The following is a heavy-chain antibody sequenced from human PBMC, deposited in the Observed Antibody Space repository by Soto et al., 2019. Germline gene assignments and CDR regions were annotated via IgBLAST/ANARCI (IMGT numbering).Heavy chain of an antibody. J-gene: IGHJ4*02. V-gene: IGHV4-59*01. Sequence: SETLSLTCTVSGGSISSYYWSWIRQPPGKGLEWIGYIYYSGSTNYNPSLKSRVTISVDTSKNQFSLKLSSVTAADTAVYYCARGGYGDYVHYWGQGTLVTVSS. D-gene: IGHD4-17*01. CDR1: GGSISSYY. CDR2: IYYSGST. CDR3: ARGGYGDYVHY.